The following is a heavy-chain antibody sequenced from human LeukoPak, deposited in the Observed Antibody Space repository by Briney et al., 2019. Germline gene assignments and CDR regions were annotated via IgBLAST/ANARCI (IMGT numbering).Heavy chain of an antibody. J-gene: IGHJ4*02. CDR2: IYSGGST. D-gene: IGHD4-17*01. V-gene: IGHV3-66*01. CDR1: GFTVSSNY. Sequence: GGSLRLSCAASGFTVSSNYMSWVGQAPGKGLEWVSVIYSGGSTYYADSVKGRFTISRDNSKNTLYLQMNSLRAEDTAVYYCARDLGYGDYYFDYWGQGTLVTVSS. CDR3: ARDLGYGDYYFDY.